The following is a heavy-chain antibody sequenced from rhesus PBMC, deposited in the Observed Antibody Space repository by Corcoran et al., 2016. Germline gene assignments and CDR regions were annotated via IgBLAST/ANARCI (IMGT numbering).Heavy chain of an antibody. J-gene: IGHJ4*01. Sequence: EVQLVQSGAEVKKPGASVNISCKASGYTFLDYFLHWLRQAPGKGREWMGRVDHEDGESIPAQKFQDRVTITADTSTDTAYMELCSLRSEDTAVYYCASQSEAFDYWGQGALVTVSS. CDR3: ASQSEAFDY. CDR1: GYTFLDYF. V-gene: IGHV1-111*02. CDR2: VDHEDGES.